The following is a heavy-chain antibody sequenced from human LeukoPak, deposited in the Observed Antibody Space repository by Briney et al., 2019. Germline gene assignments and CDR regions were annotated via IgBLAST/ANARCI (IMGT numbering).Heavy chain of an antibody. V-gene: IGHV1-2*02. CDR2: INPNSGGT. CDR3: ARGSGGGSCPGW. J-gene: IGHJ4*02. CDR1: GYTFTGYY. Sequence: ASVKVSCKASGYTFTGYYMHWVRQAPGQGLEWKGWINPNSGGTNYAQKFQGRVTMNRDTSISTAYVELSRLRSDDTAVYYCARGSGGGSCPGWWGQGTLVTVSS. D-gene: IGHD2-15*01.